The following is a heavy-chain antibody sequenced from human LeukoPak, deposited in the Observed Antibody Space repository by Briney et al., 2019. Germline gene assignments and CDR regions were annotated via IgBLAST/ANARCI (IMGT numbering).Heavy chain of an antibody. CDR1: GGSISSSNYY. CDR2: IYYSGSA. Sequence: SETLSLTCTVSGGSISSSNYYWGWIRQPPGKGLEWIGSIYYSGSAYHNPSLRSRVSISVDTSKNQFSVNLSSVTGADTAAYYCARAHSYDSSGYRYYFADWGQGTLVTVSS. J-gene: IGHJ4*02. V-gene: IGHV4-39*01. D-gene: IGHD3-22*01. CDR3: ARAHSYDSSGYRYYFAD.